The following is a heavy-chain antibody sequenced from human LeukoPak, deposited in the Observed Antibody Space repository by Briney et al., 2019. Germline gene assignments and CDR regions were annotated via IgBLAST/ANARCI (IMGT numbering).Heavy chain of an antibody. V-gene: IGHV3-23*01. CDR1: GFTISIYA. D-gene: IGHD1-14*01. J-gene: IGHJ4*02. CDR3: AKRYGYFDY. CDR2: ISGSGGST. Sequence: PGGSLRLSCAASGFTISIYAMTWVRQAPGKGLEWVSAISGSGGSTYYADSVKGRFTISRDNSKNTLYLQMNSLKADDTAVYYCAKRYGYFDYWGQGNLVTVSS.